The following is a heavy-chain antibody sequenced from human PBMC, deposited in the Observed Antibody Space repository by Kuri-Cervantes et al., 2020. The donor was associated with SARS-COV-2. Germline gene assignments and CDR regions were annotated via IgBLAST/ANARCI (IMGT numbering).Heavy chain of an antibody. CDR3: ARGGWSPDC. J-gene: IGHJ4*02. D-gene: IGHD6-19*01. CDR1: GDSTSSTY. V-gene: IGHV4-59*01. CDR2: VHYSGTT. Sequence: SETLSLTCDVSGDSTSSTYWSWIRQPPGRGLEWIGFVHYSGTTSYSPPLKSRVTMSVDTSKNHFSLKLSSVTTADTAVYYCARGGWSPDCWGQGTLVTVSS.